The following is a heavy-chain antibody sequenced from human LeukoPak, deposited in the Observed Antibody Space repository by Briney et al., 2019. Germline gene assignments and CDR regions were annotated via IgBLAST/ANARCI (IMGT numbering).Heavy chain of an antibody. CDR3: VGYCSGGSCYGFDY. V-gene: IGHV3-23*01. D-gene: IGHD2-15*01. Sequence: GGSLRLSCAASGFTFSSYAMSWVRQAPGKGLEWVSAISGSGGSTYYADSVKGRFTISRDNSKNTLYLQMNSLRAEDTAVYYCVGYCSGGSCYGFDYWGQGTLVTVSS. J-gene: IGHJ4*02. CDR2: ISGSGGST. CDR1: GFTFSSYA.